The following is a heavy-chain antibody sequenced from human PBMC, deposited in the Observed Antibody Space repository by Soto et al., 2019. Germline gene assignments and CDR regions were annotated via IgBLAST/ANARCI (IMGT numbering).Heavy chain of an antibody. J-gene: IGHJ6*02. V-gene: IGHV4-30-2*01. CDR3: ARDPLGYYYGMDV. CDR2: IYHSGST. Sequence: PSETLSLTCAVSGGSISSGGYSWSWIRQPPGKGLEWIGYIYHSGSTYYNPSLKSRVTISVDRSKNQFSLKLSSVTAADTAVYYCARDPLGYYYGMDVWGQGTTVTVS. CDR1: GGSISSGGYS.